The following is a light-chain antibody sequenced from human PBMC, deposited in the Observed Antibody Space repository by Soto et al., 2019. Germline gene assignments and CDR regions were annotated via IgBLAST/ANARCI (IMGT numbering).Light chain of an antibody. Sequence: DIQMTQSPSTLSASVGDRVTITRRASQSISTYLNWYQQKLGKAPTLLIYAASSLQSGVPSRFRGGGSGTDFTLTISNLQPEDFATYFCQQCYGSPRTFGQGTKVDIK. J-gene: IGKJ1*01. CDR1: QSISTY. CDR2: AAS. V-gene: IGKV1-39*01. CDR3: QQCYGSPRT.